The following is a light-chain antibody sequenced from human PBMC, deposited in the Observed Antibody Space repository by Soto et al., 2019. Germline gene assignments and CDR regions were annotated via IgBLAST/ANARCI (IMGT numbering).Light chain of an antibody. CDR3: SSYTSSSNFYV. V-gene: IGLV2-14*01. CDR2: DVS. CDR1: NSDFGGYNY. Sequence: QSVLTQPASVSGSPGQSLTISLTGNNSDFGGYNYVSWYQQHPGKAPKLMIYDVSNRPSGVSNRFSGSKSGNTASLTISGLQAEDEADYYSSSYTSSSNFYVFGTGTKVTVL. J-gene: IGLJ1*01.